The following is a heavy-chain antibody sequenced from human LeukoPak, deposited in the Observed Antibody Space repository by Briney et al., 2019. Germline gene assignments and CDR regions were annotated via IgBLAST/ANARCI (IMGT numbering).Heavy chain of an antibody. D-gene: IGHD2-21*01. Sequence: PGGSLRLSCAASGFSFSSYAMSWVRQAPGKGLEWVSAISKSGDSTFYADSVKGRFTISRDNSKNTLYLQMNSLRAEDTAVYYCAKGLSIVVVIAPYYFDYWGQGTLVTVSS. CDR3: AKGLSIVVVIAPYYFDY. CDR1: GFSFSSYA. CDR2: ISKSGDST. V-gene: IGHV3-23*01. J-gene: IGHJ4*02.